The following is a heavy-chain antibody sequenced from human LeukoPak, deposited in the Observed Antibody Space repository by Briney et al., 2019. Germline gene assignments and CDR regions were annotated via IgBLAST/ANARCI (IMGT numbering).Heavy chain of an antibody. D-gene: IGHD5/OR15-5a*01. J-gene: IGHJ4*02. CDR3: AREILGSESTPFEY. Sequence: SQTLSLTCAISGDSVSTNSASWNWIRQSPSRDLESLGRTFYRSQWYYDYAVSVKARITINPATSKNHFSLHLNSVTPEDPAVYYCAREILGSESTPFEYWGQGALVTVSS. CDR2: TFYRSQWYY. V-gene: IGHV6-1*01. CDR1: GDSVSTNSAS.